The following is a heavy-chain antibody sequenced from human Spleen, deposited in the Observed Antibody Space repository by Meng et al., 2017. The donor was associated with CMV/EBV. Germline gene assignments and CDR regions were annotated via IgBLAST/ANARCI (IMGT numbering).Heavy chain of an antibody. D-gene: IGHD3-10*01. CDR2: ISGSGGST. CDR1: GFTFSSYA. CDR3: ARHYGSGSFDC. J-gene: IGHJ4*02. Sequence: GESLKISCAASGFTFSSYAMSWVRQAPGKGLEWVSAISGSGGSTYYADSVKGRFTISRDNSKNTLYLQMNSLRAEDTAVYYCARHYGSGSFDCWGQGMLVTVSS. V-gene: IGHV3-23*01.